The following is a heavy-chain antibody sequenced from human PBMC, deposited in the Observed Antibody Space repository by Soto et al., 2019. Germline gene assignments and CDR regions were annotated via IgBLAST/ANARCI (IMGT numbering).Heavy chain of an antibody. CDR3: AEPRGSYGWAFDI. CDR2: ISGSGGST. Sequence: EVQLLESGGGLVQPGGSLRLSCAASGFTFSSYAMSWVRQAPGKGLEWVSAISGSGGSTYYADSVKGRFTISRDNSKNTLYLQMNSLRAEDTAVYYCAEPRGSYGWAFDIWGQGTMVTVSS. V-gene: IGHV3-23*01. J-gene: IGHJ3*02. D-gene: IGHD4-17*01. CDR1: GFTFSSYA.